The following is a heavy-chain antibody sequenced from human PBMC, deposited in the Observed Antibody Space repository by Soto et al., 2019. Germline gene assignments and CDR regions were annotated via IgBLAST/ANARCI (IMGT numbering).Heavy chain of an antibody. CDR3: VKEGSGWSYLDH. Sequence: QVQLQESGPGVVKPSGTLSLSCIVSSGSISSTNWWSWVRQPPGRGLEWIGAIYHSDSINYNPSLGSRVTISVDKSKNQFSLNLISVTAADTAVYFCVKEGSGWSYLDHWGQGILVTVSS. D-gene: IGHD6-19*01. CDR1: SGSISSTNW. J-gene: IGHJ4*02. CDR2: IYHSDSI. V-gene: IGHV4-4*02.